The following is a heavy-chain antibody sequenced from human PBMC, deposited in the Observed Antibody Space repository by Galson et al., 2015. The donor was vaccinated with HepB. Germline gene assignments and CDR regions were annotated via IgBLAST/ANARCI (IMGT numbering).Heavy chain of an antibody. Sequence: SVKVSCKASGYTFSRYGITWVRQAPGHGLEWMGWISTYNDNINYAQKFQGRVTMTIDTSTSTAYMELRSLRSDDTAVYYCARDPITYYGSGGSTWFDPWGQGTLVTVSS. CDR2: ISTYNDNI. J-gene: IGHJ5*02. CDR1: GYTFSRYG. CDR3: ARDPITYYGSGGSTWFDP. D-gene: IGHD3-10*01. V-gene: IGHV1-18*04.